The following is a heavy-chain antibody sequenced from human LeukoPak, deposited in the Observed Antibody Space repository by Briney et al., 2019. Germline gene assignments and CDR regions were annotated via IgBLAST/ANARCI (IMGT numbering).Heavy chain of an antibody. V-gene: IGHV1-18*01. CDR3: ARGGAVVQYSPFDY. D-gene: IGHD5-18*01. CDR1: GYTFTIYG. Sequence: ASVKVSFKASGYTFTIYGISWVRQAPGQGLEWTGWISAYNGNTNYAQKLQGRVTMTTDTSTSTAYMELRSLRSDDTAVYYCARGGAVVQYSPFDYWGQGTLVTVSS. J-gene: IGHJ4*02. CDR2: ISAYNGNT.